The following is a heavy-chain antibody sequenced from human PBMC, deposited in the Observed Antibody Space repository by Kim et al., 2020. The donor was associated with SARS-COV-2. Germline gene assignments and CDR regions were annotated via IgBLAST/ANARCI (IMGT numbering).Heavy chain of an antibody. V-gene: IGHV4-39*01. CDR1: GGSISSSSYY. CDR2: IYYSGST. Sequence: SETLSLTCTVSGGSISSSSYYWGWIRQPPGKGLEWIGSIYYSGSTYYNPSLKSRVTISVDTSKNQFSLKLSSVTAADTAVYYCARQGVVVVAEEYNWFDPWGQGTLVTVSS. CDR3: ARQGVVVVAEEYNWFDP. J-gene: IGHJ5*02. D-gene: IGHD2-15*01.